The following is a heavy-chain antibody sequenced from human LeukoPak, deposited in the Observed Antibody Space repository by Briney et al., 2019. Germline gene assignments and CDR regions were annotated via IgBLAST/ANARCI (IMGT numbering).Heavy chain of an antibody. CDR2: IYTSGST. Sequence: SETLSLTCTVSGGSISSYYWSWIQQPAGKGLEWIGRIYTSGSTNYNPSLKSRVTMSVDTSKNQFSLKLSSVTAADTAVYYCARQPQRYYYYGMDVWGQGTTVTVSS. J-gene: IGHJ6*02. CDR1: GGSISSYY. V-gene: IGHV4-4*07. CDR3: ARQPQRYYYYGMDV.